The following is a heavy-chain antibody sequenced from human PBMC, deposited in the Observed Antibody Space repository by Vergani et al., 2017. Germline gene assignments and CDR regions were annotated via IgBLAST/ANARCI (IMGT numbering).Heavy chain of an antibody. D-gene: IGHD6-6*01. CDR2: ISSSSSYI. J-gene: IGHJ4*02. Sequence: EVQLVESGGGLVKPGGSLRLSCAASGFTFSSYSMNWVRQAPGKGLGWVSSISSSSSYIYYADSVKGRFTISRDNAKNSLYLQMNSLRAEDTAVYYCARGGGAARTYYFDYWGQGTLVTVSS. CDR1: GFTFSSYS. CDR3: ARGGGAARTYYFDY. V-gene: IGHV3-21*01.